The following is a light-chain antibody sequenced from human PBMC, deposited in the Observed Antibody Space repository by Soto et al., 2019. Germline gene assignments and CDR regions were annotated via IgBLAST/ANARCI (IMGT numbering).Light chain of an antibody. CDR2: AAS. V-gene: IGKV1-6*01. CDR1: QGIRND. Sequence: AIQMTQSPSSLSASVGDRVTITCRASQGIRNDLGWYQQKPGKAPNLLIYAASNLESGVPSRFSGSGSGTDFTLTISRLQPEDFATYYCLQDYNYPRTFGQGTKVEIK. J-gene: IGKJ1*01. CDR3: LQDYNYPRT.